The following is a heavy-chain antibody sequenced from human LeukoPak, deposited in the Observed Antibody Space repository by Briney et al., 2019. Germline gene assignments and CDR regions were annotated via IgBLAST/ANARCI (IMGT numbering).Heavy chain of an antibody. CDR1: GGTFSSYA. D-gene: IGHD2-15*01. CDR3: ARDCSGGSCYFY. CDR2: IIPIFGTA. Sequence: SVKVSCKASGGTFSSYAISWVRQAPGQGLEWMGGIIPIFGTANYAQMFQGRVTITADESTSTAYMELSSLRSEDTAVYYCARDCSGGSCYFYWGQGTLVTVSS. V-gene: IGHV1-69*01. J-gene: IGHJ4*02.